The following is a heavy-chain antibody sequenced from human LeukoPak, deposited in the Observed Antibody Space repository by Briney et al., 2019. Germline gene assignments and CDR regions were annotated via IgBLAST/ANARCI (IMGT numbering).Heavy chain of an antibody. CDR2: ISCAGNYI. D-gene: IGHD6-13*01. CDR3: ASSGYSSSWDYYYYYMDV. J-gene: IGHJ6*03. V-gene: IGHV3-21*01. Sequence: GGALRLSCVASRFIFSRNMNWVRQAPGKGLEWVSSISCAGNYIYYADSVKGRFTISRDNAKNSLYLQMNSLRAEDTAVYYCASSGYSSSWDYYYYYMDVWGKGTTVTVSS. CDR1: RFIFSRN.